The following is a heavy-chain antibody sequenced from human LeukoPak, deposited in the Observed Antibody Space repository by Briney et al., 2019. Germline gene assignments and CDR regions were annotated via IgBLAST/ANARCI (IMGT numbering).Heavy chain of an antibody. V-gene: IGHV1-2*02. CDR3: ARSYCSSTSCYGFSDY. Sequence: ASLKVSCKASGYTFKSYGIIWVRQAPGQGLEWMGWINPNSGGTNYAQKFQGRVTMTRDTSISTAYMELSRLRSDDTAVYYCARSYCSSTSCYGFSDYWGQGTLVTVSS. CDR1: GYTFKSYG. J-gene: IGHJ4*02. D-gene: IGHD2-2*01. CDR2: INPNSGGT.